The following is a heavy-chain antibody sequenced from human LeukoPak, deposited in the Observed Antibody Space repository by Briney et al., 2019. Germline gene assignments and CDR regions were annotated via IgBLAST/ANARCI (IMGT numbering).Heavy chain of an antibody. CDR2: IRGPGDST. D-gene: IGHD3-16*01. CDR3: SKGISIDIMIGLDY. Sequence: GGCLRLSCAASGLTFSNYAMSWVRRAPGQGLESGSSIRGPGDSTFYADSVKGRFTISRDNSKNTLYLQMNSLRAEDTALYYCSKGISIDIMIGLDYWGQGILVTVSS. J-gene: IGHJ4*02. CDR1: GLTFSNYA. V-gene: IGHV3-23*01.